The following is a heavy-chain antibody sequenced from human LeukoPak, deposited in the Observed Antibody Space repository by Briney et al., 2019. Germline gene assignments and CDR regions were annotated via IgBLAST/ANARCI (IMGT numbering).Heavy chain of an antibody. CDR1: GYSISSGYY. Sequence: PAETLSLTSTVSGYSISSGYYWAWIRQPPGKGLEWIGSIYHTGSTYYNPSLKSRFTISVDTSKNQFSLKLSSVTAADTAVYYCARGDAAAAAKVDYWGQGTLVTVSS. CDR3: ARGDAAAAAKVDY. D-gene: IGHD6-25*01. J-gene: IGHJ4*02. CDR2: IYHTGST. V-gene: IGHV4-38-2*02.